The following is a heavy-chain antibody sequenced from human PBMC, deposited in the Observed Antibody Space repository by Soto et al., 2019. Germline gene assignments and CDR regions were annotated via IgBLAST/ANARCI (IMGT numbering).Heavy chain of an antibody. D-gene: IGHD4-17*01. V-gene: IGHV1-69*12. CDR3: ARNPGTTVVSLGWCDP. Sequence: QVQLVQSGAEVKKPGSSVKVSCKASGGTFSTYAISWVRQAPGQGLEWMGGIIPIFGTANYAQKFQCRVTITADESTSTAYMELNSLRSEDTAVYYCARNPGTTVVSLGWCDPWGQGTLVTVSS. CDR1: GGTFSTYA. J-gene: IGHJ5*02. CDR2: IIPIFGTA.